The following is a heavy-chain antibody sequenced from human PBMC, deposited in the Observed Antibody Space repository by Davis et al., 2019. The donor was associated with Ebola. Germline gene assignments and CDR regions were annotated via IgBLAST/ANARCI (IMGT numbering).Heavy chain of an antibody. CDR3: ARHMTARFYFDY. CDR2: IYPGDSDT. CDR1: GYSFTRYW. D-gene: IGHD6-6*01. Sequence: GESLKISCKGSGYSFTRYWIGWVRQMPGKGLEWVAIIYPGDSDTRYSPSFRGQVTISADKSISTAYLQWSSLKASDTAMYYCARHMTARFYFDYWGQGTLVTVSS. J-gene: IGHJ4*02. V-gene: IGHV5-51*01.